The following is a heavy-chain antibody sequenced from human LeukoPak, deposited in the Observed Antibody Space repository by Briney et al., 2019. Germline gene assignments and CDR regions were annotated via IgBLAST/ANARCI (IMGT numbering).Heavy chain of an antibody. V-gene: IGHV3-23*01. Sequence: GGSLRLSCAASGFTFSSYAMSWVRQPPGKGLEWVSAISGSGGSTYYADSVKGRFTISRDNSKNTLYLQMNCLRAEDTAVYYCAKDLEQWLAGGPFDYWGQGTLVTVSS. J-gene: IGHJ4*02. CDR2: ISGSGGST. CDR3: AKDLEQWLAGGPFDY. D-gene: IGHD6-19*01. CDR1: GFTFSSYA.